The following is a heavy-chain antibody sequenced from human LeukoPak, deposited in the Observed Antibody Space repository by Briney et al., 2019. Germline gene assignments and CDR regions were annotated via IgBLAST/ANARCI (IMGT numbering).Heavy chain of an antibody. CDR3: ARGLGDYNTDWFPVSGY. CDR1: GYTFTTYD. D-gene: IGHD3-9*01. CDR2: MNPGSGDT. V-gene: IGHV1-8*01. J-gene: IGHJ4*02. Sequence: ASVKDSCKASGYTFTTYDMTWVRQATGQGLEWMGWMNPGSGDTAYAQKFQGRVTMTRDTSISTAYMELNSLGSEDTAIYYCARGLGDYNTDWFPVSGYWGQGTLVTVSS.